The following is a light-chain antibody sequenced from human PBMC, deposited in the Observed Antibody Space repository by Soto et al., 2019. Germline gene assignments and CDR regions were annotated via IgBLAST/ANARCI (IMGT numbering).Light chain of an antibody. V-gene: IGKV3-20*01. CDR2: GAS. CDR3: QQYVSSPIT. CDR1: QSVSSSY. Sequence: EIVLTQSPGTLSLSPGERATLSCRASQSVSSSYLAWYQQQPGQAPRLLIYGASSRATGIPDRFSGSGSGTDFPLTISRRESEDFAVYYCQQYVSSPITFGQGTRLEIK. J-gene: IGKJ5*01.